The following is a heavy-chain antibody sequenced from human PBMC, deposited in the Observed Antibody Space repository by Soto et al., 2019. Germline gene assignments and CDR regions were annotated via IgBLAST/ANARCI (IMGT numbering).Heavy chain of an antibody. V-gene: IGHV1-8*01. CDR2: MDPNSGST. CDR1: GYTFTTYD. Sequence: ASVKVSCKASGYTFTTYDINWVRQAPGQGLEWLGWMDPNSGSTGYAQNFQGRITMTRNISRNTAHMELSSLQPEDTAVYYCAGERKFDFWRKDLDVWGQGTTVTVSS. J-gene: IGHJ6*02. CDR3: AGERKFDFWRKDLDV. D-gene: IGHD3-3*01.